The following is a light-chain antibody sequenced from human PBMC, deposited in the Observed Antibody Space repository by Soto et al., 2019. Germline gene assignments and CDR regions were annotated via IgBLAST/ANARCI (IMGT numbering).Light chain of an antibody. V-gene: IGKV2-28*01. Sequence: DIVMTQSPLSLPVTPGEPASISCRSSQSLLHSNGYNYLDWYLQKPGQSPQLLIYLGSNRASGVPDRFSGSGSGTDFTLKISRVEAEDVGFYYCMQALQFTFGPGTKVDIK. CDR2: LGS. CDR1: QSLLHSNGYNY. J-gene: IGKJ3*01. CDR3: MQALQFT.